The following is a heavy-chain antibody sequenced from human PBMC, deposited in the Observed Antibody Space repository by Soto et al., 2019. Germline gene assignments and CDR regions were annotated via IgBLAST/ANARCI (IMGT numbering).Heavy chain of an antibody. V-gene: IGHV1-2*02. CDR1: GYTFTGYY. J-gene: IGHJ4*02. CDR3: ARPLDNAGYNSDY. CDR2: INPHSGGT. D-gene: IGHD5-12*01. Sequence: ASVKVSCKTSGYTFTGYYMHWVRQAPGQGLEWLGWINPHSGGTNSAQKFEGRVTMTRDTSINTAYMELSRLRSDDTAVYYCARPLDNAGYNSDYWGQGALVTVSS.